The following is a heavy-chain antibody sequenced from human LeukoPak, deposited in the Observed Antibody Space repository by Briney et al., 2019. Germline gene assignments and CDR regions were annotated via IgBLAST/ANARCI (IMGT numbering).Heavy chain of an antibody. CDR3: ARVGQLGFDY. D-gene: IGHD6-6*01. Sequence: GGSLRLSCAASVFTFSSYAMHWVRQAPGKGLEYVSAISSNGDSTYYANSVKGGFTISRDNSKNTLYLQMGSLRAEDMAVYYCARVGQLGFDYWGQGTLVTVSS. CDR2: ISSNGDST. V-gene: IGHV3-64*01. CDR1: VFTFSSYA. J-gene: IGHJ4*02.